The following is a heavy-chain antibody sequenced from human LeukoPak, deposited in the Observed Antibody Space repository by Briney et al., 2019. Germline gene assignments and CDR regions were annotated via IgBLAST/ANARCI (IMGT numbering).Heavy chain of an antibody. CDR2: ISGSGGST. V-gene: IGHV3-23*01. Sequence: GGSLRLSCEVSGFTFSSYGMSWVRQAPGGGLEWVSSISGSGGSTHYADSVKGRFTISRDNSENTLYLQMNTLRAEDTAVYYCAKDGSSGWTRSFDYWGQGTLVTVSS. CDR3: AKDGSSGWTRSFDY. CDR1: GFTFSSYG. J-gene: IGHJ4*02. D-gene: IGHD6-19*01.